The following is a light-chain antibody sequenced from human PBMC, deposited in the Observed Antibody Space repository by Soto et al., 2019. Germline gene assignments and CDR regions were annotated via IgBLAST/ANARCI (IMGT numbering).Light chain of an antibody. J-gene: IGKJ2*01. V-gene: IGKV1-39*01. Sequence: DIQMTQSPSSLSASVGDRVSITCRASQNTDYYLNWYQQKPGKAPKLLISSASSLQIGVASRFSGSGSGTDFALTISSLQPEAFATYYCQQSYSLPPRYTFGQGTKLEIK. CDR2: SAS. CDR3: QQSYSLPPRYT. CDR1: QNTDYY.